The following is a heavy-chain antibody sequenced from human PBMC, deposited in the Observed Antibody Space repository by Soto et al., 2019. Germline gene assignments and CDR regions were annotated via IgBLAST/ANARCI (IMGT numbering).Heavy chain of an antibody. CDR3: ARAVVGYCSSASCPGDY. J-gene: IGHJ4*02. V-gene: IGHV5-51*01. Sequence: GESLKISCKGSGYTFTSFWIGWVRQMPGKGLEWMGIIFPTDSTTIYSPSFQGQVTLSADNSTSTAYLQWSSLRASDSAMYYCARAVVGYCSSASCPGDYWGQGTRVTVS. CDR1: GYTFTSFW. D-gene: IGHD2-2*01. CDR2: IFPTDSTT.